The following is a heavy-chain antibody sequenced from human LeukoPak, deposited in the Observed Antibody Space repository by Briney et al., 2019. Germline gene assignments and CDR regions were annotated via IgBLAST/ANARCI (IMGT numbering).Heavy chain of an antibody. V-gene: IGHV4-39*07. D-gene: IGHD3-3*01. CDR1: GGSISSSSYY. Sequence: SETLSLTCTVSGGSISSSSYYWGWIRQPPGKGLEWIGSIYYSGSTYYNPSLKSRVTISVDTSKNQFSLKVRYVTAADTAVYYCARGLNDSWTGENYWGQGTLVTVSS. CDR2: IYYSGST. CDR3: ARGLNDSWTGENY. J-gene: IGHJ4*02.